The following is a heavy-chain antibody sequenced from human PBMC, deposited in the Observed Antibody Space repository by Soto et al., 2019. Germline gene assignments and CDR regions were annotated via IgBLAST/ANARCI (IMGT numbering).Heavy chain of an antibody. J-gene: IGHJ4*02. CDR1: GCSISSGGYY. CDR3: ARMIAVAGQFDY. CDR2: IYYSGST. Sequence: SETLSLTCTVSGCSISSGGYYWSWIRQHPGKGLEWIGYIYYSGSTYYNPSLKSRVTVSVDTSKNQFSLKLSSVTAADTAVYYCARMIAVAGQFDYWGQGTLVTVSS. V-gene: IGHV4-31*03. D-gene: IGHD6-19*01.